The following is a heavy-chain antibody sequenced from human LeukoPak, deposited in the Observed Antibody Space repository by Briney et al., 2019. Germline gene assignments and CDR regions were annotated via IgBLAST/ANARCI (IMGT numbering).Heavy chain of an antibody. V-gene: IGHV1-46*01. CDR3: ATTKRRYEGFDY. J-gene: IGHJ4*02. Sequence: APVKVSCKASGYTFTSYYMHWVRQAPGQGLEWMGIINPSGGSTSYAQKFQGRVTMTRDTSTSTVYMELSSLRSEDTAVYYCATTKRRYEGFDYWGQGTLVTVSS. D-gene: IGHD1-1*01. CDR1: GYTFTSYY. CDR2: INPSGGST.